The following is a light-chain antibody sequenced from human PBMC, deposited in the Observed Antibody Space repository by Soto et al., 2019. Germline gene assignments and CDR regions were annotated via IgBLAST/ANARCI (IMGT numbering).Light chain of an antibody. Sequence: DFVMTQAPDSLAVSLGERATINCKSSQSVLYNSNNKNHLGWFQQKPGHPPKLLIYGASFRPSGVPDRFSGSGSGTDFTLTISSLQAEDVAVYYPQKSSRIPFTFRHRTKVDIK. V-gene: IGKV4-1*01. CDR3: QKSSRIPFT. CDR1: QSVLYNSNNKNH. CDR2: GAS. J-gene: IGKJ2*01.